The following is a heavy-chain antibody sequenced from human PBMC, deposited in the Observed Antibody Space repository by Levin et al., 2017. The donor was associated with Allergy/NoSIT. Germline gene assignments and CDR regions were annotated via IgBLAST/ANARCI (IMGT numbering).Heavy chain of an antibody. D-gene: IGHD1-26*01. V-gene: IGHV3-72*01. J-gene: IGHJ3*01. CDR1: GFTFSDHN. CDR2: SRNRADSYTT. CDR3: ARIEGGSSGAIDF. Sequence: PGGSLRLSCAASGFTFSDHNMDWVRQAPGKGLEWVGRSRNRADSYTTDYAASVTGRFSISRDDSQNSLYLQMNSLKTEDTAMYYCARIEGGSSGAIDFWGQGTVVTVSS.